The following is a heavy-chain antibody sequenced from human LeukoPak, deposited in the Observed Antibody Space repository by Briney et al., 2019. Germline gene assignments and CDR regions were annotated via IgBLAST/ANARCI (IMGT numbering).Heavy chain of an antibody. V-gene: IGHV3-30*14. Sequence: GRSLRLSCAASGFTFSSYAMHGVRQAAGKGLEWVAIISDDGTNKYQADSVKGRFTISRDNSKNTLYLQMNSLRAEDTAVYYCARRGGSYWNYYYYGMDVWGQGTTVTVSS. J-gene: IGHJ6*02. CDR2: ISDDGTNK. CDR3: ARRGGSYWNYYYYGMDV. D-gene: IGHD1-26*01. CDR1: GFTFSSYA.